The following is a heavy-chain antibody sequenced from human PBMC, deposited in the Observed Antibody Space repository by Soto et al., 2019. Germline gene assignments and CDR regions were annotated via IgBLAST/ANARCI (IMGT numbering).Heavy chain of an antibody. CDR3: ARGISITGTTLDY. V-gene: IGHV1-2*02. CDR1: GYTFTGYY. D-gene: IGHD1-20*01. Sequence: ASVKVSCKASGYTFTGYYMHWVRQAPGQGLEWMGWINPNSGGTNYEQKFQGRVTMTRDTSISTAYMELSRLRSDDTAVYYWARGISITGTTLDYWGQGTLVTVSS. CDR2: INPNSGGT. J-gene: IGHJ4*02.